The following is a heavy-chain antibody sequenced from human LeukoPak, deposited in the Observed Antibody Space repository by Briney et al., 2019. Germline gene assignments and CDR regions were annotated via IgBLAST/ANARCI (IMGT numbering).Heavy chain of an antibody. D-gene: IGHD6-13*01. Sequence: PGGSLRLSCAASGFTFSSYSMNWVRQAPGKGLEWVANIKADGSEKYYVDSVKGRFTISRDNAKNSLYLQMNSLRAEDTAVYYCARDSRRVFDYWGQGTLVTVSS. V-gene: IGHV3-7*01. J-gene: IGHJ4*02. CDR2: IKADGSEK. CDR3: ARDSRRVFDY. CDR1: GFTFSSYS.